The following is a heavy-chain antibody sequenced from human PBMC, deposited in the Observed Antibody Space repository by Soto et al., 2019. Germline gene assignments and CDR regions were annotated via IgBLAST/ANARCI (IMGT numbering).Heavy chain of an antibody. CDR2: IIPIFGTA. CDR1: GGTFSSYA. CDR3: ASFCSSTSCYIRRRAFDI. D-gene: IGHD2-2*02. V-gene: IGHV1-69*13. J-gene: IGHJ3*02. Sequence: SVKVSCKASGGTFSSYAISWVRQAPGQGLEWMGGIIPIFGTANYAQKFQGRVTITADESTSTAYMELSSLRSEDTAVYYCASFCSSTSCYIRRRAFDIWGQGTMVTVSS.